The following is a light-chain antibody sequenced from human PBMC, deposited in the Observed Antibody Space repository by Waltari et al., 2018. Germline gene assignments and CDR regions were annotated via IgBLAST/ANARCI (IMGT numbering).Light chain of an antibody. CDR1: SGHSTNI. J-gene: IGLJ3*02. V-gene: IGLV4-69*01. CDR2: VNSDGSH. Sequence: QLVLTQSPSLPASLGASVKLTCTLSSGHSTNIIAWLQQQPDKGPRYLMNVNSDGSHNKGVGIPDRFSGSSSGAERYLTISSLQSEDEADYYCQTGGHGTWVFGGGTRLTVL. CDR3: QTGGHGTWV.